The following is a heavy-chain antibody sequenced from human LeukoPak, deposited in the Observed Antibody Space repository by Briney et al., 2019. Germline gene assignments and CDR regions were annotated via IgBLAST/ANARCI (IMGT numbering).Heavy chain of an antibody. CDR3: ARGHPIVGATTCYAFDI. J-gene: IGHJ3*02. V-gene: IGHV4-39*07. D-gene: IGHD1-26*01. Sequence: PSETLSLTCTVSGGSISSSSYYWGWIRQPPGKGLEWIGSIYYSGSTYYNPSLKSRVTISVDTSKNQFSLKLSSVTAADTAVYYCARGHPIVGATTCYAFDIWGQGTMVTVSS. CDR2: IYYSGST. CDR1: GGSISSSSYY.